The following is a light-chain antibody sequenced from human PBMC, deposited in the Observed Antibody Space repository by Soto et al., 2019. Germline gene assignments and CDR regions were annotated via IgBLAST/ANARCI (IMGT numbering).Light chain of an antibody. Sequence: QSALTQPASVSGSPGQSITISCTGTSSDLGVYNYVSWYQLHPGKAPKLMIYAVSTRTSGVPNRFSGSKSGNTASLTISGLQAEDEADYYCSSHNPIGTLQIFGPGTKLTVL. CDR3: SSHNPIGTLQI. J-gene: IGLJ1*01. CDR2: AVS. CDR1: SSDLGVYNY. V-gene: IGLV2-14*01.